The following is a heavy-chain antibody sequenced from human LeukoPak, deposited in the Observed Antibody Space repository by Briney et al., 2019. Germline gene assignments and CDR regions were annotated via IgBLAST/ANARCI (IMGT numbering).Heavy chain of an antibody. CDR3: ATAPSDLVVDIVVVPAARHFDY. D-gene: IGHD2-2*03. V-gene: IGHV1-18*01. Sequence: ASVKVSCKASGYTFTSYGISWVRQAPGQGLEWMGWISAYNGNTNYAQKLQGRVTMTTDTSTSTAYMELRSLRSDDTAVYYCATAPSDLVVDIVVVPAARHFDYWGQGTLVTVSS. CDR2: ISAYNGNT. CDR1: GYTFTSYG. J-gene: IGHJ4*02.